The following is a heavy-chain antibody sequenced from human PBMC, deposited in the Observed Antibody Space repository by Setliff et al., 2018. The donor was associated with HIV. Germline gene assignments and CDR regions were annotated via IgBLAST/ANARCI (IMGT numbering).Heavy chain of an antibody. CDR1: GYIFTSYY. Sequence: GASVKVSCKASGYIFTSYYMHWLRQVPGQGLEWMGIVDPSGGSTHYAQKFEGRVTMTRDTSTSTFHMELSSLTSEDRAIYYCARDGRAVTSLMVVVSLKSGMDVWGQGTTVTVSS. J-gene: IGHJ6*02. D-gene: IGHD3-22*01. CDR3: ARDGRAVTSLMVVVSLKSGMDV. CDR2: VDPSGGST. V-gene: IGHV1-46*01.